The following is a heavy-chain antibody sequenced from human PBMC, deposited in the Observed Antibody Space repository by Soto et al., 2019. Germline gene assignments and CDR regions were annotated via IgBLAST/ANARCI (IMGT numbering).Heavy chain of an antibody. V-gene: IGHV4-59*01. D-gene: IGHD6-19*01. CDR3: ARDQHGYSSGWQLDY. Sequence: WTWIRQPPGKGLEWIGYIYYSGSTNYNPSLKSRVTISIDTSKNQFSLKLSSVTAADTAVYYCARDQHGYSSGWQLDYWGQGTLVTVSS. CDR2: IYYSGST. J-gene: IGHJ4*02.